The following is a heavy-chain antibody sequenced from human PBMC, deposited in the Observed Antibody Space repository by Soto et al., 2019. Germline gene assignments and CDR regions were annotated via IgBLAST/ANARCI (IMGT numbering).Heavy chain of an antibody. J-gene: IGHJ4*02. Sequence: PGGSLRLSCAASGFTFNSYAMSWVRQAPGKGLEWVSSVSGLGATTHHADSVQGWFTISRDNSRNTLYLQMNSLRAEDTAVYYCAKLSQYSSSYYFNSWGQGXLVTVSS. CDR2: VSGLGATT. CDR3: AKLSQYSSSYYFNS. CDR1: GFTFNSYA. V-gene: IGHV3-23*01. D-gene: IGHD6-6*01.